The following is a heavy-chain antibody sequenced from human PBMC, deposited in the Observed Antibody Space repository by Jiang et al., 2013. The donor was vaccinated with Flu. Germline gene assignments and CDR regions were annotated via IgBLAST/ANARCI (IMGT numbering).Heavy chain of an antibody. CDR3: ARAGFLGEPTYPFDFQH. Sequence: PGLVKPSETLSLTCTVSGGSISSYYWSWIRQPPGKGLEWIGYIYYSGSTNYNPSLKSRVTISVDTSKNQFSLKLSSVTAADTAVYYCARAGFLGEPTYPFDFQHWGQGTLVTVSS. D-gene: IGHD3-3*01. J-gene: IGHJ1*01. V-gene: IGHV4-59*01. CDR2: IYYSGST. CDR1: GGSISSYY.